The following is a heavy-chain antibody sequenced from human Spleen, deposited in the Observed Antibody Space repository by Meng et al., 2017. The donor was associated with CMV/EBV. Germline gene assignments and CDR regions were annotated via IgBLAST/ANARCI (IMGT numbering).Heavy chain of an antibody. CDR3: AREEPGGWFDP. J-gene: IGHJ5*02. V-gene: IGHV3-66*03. D-gene: IGHD1-14*01. Sequence: GGSLRLSCAASGFTFSSYAMSWVRQAPGKGLEWVSGIYSSGTTHHADAVKGRFTISRDNSRNTVYLQMNSLRPEDTAVYFCAREEPGGWFDPWGQGTLVTVSS. CDR2: IYSSGTT. CDR1: GFTFSSYA.